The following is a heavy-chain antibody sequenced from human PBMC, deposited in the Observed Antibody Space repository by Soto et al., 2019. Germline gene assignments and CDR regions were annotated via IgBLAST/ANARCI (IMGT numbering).Heavy chain of an antibody. D-gene: IGHD4-4*01. Sequence: PSETLSLTCTVSGASIASSSYYWAWIRQPPGKGLEWVGSIYYSGTTSYNPSLKSRVTISIDTSRSQFSLKLRSVSAADAAVYYCARHEYSDFYFDYWGQGTPVTVSS. J-gene: IGHJ4*02. CDR2: IYYSGTT. V-gene: IGHV4-39*01. CDR3: ARHEYSDFYFDY. CDR1: GASIASSSYY.